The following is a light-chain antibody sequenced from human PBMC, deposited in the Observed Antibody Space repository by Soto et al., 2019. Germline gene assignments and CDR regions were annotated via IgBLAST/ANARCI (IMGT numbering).Light chain of an antibody. V-gene: IGKV3-15*01. CDR2: GAS. CDR1: QSVRSD. CDR3: QQYHDWPRT. Sequence: EIVMTQSPATLSVSPGEVATLSCRASQSVRSDLAWYQQKPGQAPRLLMYGASNRANGVPARFGGSGSGTEFTLAISSLQSEDFAVYYCQQYHDWPRTFGQGTKVDIK. J-gene: IGKJ1*01.